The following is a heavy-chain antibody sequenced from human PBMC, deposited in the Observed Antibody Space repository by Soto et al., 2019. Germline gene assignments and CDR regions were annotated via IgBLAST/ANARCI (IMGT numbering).Heavy chain of an antibody. V-gene: IGHV3-7*05. CDR3: ARVLGVFDY. CDR2: IKQDGSEK. CDR1: GFTFSSYW. D-gene: IGHD3-3*02. Sequence: PGGSLRLSCAASGFTFSSYWMSWVRQAPGKGLEWVAHIKQDGSEKYYVDSVKGRFTISRDNAKNSQSLQMNSLRAEDTAVYYCARVLGVFDYWGQGALVTVSS. J-gene: IGHJ4*02.